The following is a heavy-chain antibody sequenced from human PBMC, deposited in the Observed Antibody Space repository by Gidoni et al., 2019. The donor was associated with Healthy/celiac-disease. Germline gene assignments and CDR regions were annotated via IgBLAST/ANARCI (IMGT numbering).Heavy chain of an antibody. V-gene: IGHV3-48*02. CDR2: ISSSSTI. Sequence: EVQLVESGGGLVQPGGSLRLSCAASGFTFRSYRMNWVRQAPGKGLEWGSYISSSSTIYYADSVKGRFTISRDNAKNSLYLQMNSLRDEDTAVYYCARDKRDSSGYYWAYYYYGMDVWGQGTTVTVSS. D-gene: IGHD3-22*01. J-gene: IGHJ6*02. CDR1: GFTFRSYR. CDR3: ARDKRDSSGYYWAYYYYGMDV.